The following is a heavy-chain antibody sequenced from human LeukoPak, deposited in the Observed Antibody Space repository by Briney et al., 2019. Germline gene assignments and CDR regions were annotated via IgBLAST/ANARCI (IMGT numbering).Heavy chain of an antibody. Sequence: GGSLRLSCAASGFGFSSHWMHWVRQAPGKGLVWVSRSNSDGSVRNYADSVEGRFIISRDNAKNTLYLQMNNMGVEDTAVYFCARDPSVNNAIGYNWFDHWGQGALVTVSS. D-gene: IGHD2/OR15-2a*01. CDR3: ARDPSVNNAIGYNWFDH. V-gene: IGHV3-74*01. CDR2: SNSDGSVR. J-gene: IGHJ5*02. CDR1: GFGFSSHW.